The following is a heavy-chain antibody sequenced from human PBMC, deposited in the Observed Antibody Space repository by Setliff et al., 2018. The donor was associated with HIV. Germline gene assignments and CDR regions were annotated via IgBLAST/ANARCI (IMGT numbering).Heavy chain of an antibody. V-gene: IGHV4-4*08. J-gene: IGHJ4*02. Sequence: SETLSLTCAVSGDSMSGYYWSWIRQSPGKKLEWIGYIHTSGSTNYNPSLKSRVTISLDTSNDRFSLRLSSVTAADTAVYYCARAPTGELDYWGQGTLVTVSS. D-gene: IGHD7-27*01. CDR2: IHTSGST. CDR3: ARAPTGELDY. CDR1: GDSMSGYY.